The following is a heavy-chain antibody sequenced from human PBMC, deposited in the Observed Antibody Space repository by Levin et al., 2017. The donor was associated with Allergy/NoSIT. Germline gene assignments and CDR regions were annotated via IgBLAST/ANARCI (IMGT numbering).Heavy chain of an antibody. J-gene: IGHJ6*02. V-gene: IGHV6-1*01. Sequence: RSQTLSLTCVISGDSVSSSSTAWNWIRQTPSRGLEWLGRTYYRSKWYDDYAPSVKSRISINSDTSKNQFSLQVNSVTPEDTAVYYCARDRGGADYGMDVWGQGTTVTVSS. CDR2: TYYRSKWYD. CDR3: ARDRGGADYGMDV. D-gene: IGHD3-10*01. CDR1: GDSVSSSSTA.